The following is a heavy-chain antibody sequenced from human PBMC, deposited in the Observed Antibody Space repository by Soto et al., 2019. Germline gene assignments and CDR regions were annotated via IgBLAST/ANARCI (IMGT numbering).Heavy chain of an antibody. D-gene: IGHD4-4*01. CDR3: ASSVTTHYGMDV. J-gene: IGHJ6*02. Sequence: PGESLKISCKGSGYSFTSYWISCVRQMPGKGLEWMGMIDPSDSYTNYSPSFQGHVTISADKSISTAYLQWSSLKASDTAMYYCASSVTTHYGMDVWCLGTTVTVSS. V-gene: IGHV5-10-1*01. CDR2: IDPSDSYT. CDR1: GYSFTSYW.